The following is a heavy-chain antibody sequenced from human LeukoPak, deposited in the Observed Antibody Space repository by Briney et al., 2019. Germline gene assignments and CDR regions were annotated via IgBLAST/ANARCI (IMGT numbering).Heavy chain of an antibody. V-gene: IGHV1-18*01. CDR2: SSVYNGNA. J-gene: IGHJ4*02. D-gene: IGHD6-19*01. CDR1: GYSFTSYG. Sequence: GASGTVCCKASGYSFTSYGIGWVRQAPGPGLGWMGWSSVYNGNANYANKFKGRVYMATDTSKRKAYMQLTNLRADDKGVCDCARDGWSNGWTPFDYWGQGTLVTVSS. CDR3: ARDGWSNGWTPFDY.